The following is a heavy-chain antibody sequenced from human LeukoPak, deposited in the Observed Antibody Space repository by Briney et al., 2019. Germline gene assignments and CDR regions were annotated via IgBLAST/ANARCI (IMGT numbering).Heavy chain of an antibody. CDR2: ISGSGGST. CDR1: GFTVDSNY. Sequence: PGGSLRLSCATSGFTVDSNYMSWVRQAPGKGLEWVSAISGSGGSTYYADSVKGRFTISSDNSKNTLYLQMNSLRVEDTAVYYCAKDLVTWASGNWYFDLWGRGTLVTVSS. V-gene: IGHV3-23*01. CDR3: AKDLVTWASGNWYFDL. J-gene: IGHJ2*01. D-gene: IGHD2-21*02.